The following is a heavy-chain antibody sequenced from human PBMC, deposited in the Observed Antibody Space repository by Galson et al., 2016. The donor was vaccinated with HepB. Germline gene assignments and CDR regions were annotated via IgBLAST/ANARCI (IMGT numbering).Heavy chain of an antibody. Sequence: SLRLSCAASGFSFSSYAMNWVRQAPGKGLEWVSSISVSGNIYYADSMKGRFTISRDNAKDSLYLQMDSLRAEDTAVYYCARILREGGYLDYWGQGTLVTVSS. CDR2: ISVSGNI. J-gene: IGHJ4*02. D-gene: IGHD1-26*01. V-gene: IGHV3-21*01. CDR3: ARILREGGYLDY. CDR1: GFSFSSYA.